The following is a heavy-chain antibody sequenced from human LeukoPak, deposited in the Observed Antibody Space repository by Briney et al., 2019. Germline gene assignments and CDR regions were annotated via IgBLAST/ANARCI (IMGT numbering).Heavy chain of an antibody. CDR2: INTKTGNP. D-gene: IGHD6-19*01. Sequence: ASVKVSCKASGYTFTGHAMNWVRQAPGQGPEWMGYINTKTGNPTYAQGFTGRFVFSLDTSVSTAYLQISSLKPVDTGVYYCAKGGWVAVTGMDSWGQGTLVTVSS. J-gene: IGHJ4*02. CDR3: AKGGWVAVTGMDS. CDR1: GYTFTGHA. V-gene: IGHV7-4-1*02.